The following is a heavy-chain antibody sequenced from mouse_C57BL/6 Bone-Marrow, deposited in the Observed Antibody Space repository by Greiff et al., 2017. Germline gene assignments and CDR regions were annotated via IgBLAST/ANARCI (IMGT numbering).Heavy chain of an antibody. D-gene: IGHD2-3*01. CDR1: GYTFTDYY. V-gene: IGHV1-26*01. J-gene: IGHJ4*01. CDR2: INPNNGGT. Sequence: VQLQQSGPELVKPGASVKISCKASGYTFTDYYMNWVKQSHGKSLEWIGDINPNNGGTSYNQKFKGKATLTVDKSSSTAYMELRSLTSEDSAVYYCARSGYSTHYYAMDYWGQGTSVTVSS. CDR3: ARSGYSTHYYAMDY.